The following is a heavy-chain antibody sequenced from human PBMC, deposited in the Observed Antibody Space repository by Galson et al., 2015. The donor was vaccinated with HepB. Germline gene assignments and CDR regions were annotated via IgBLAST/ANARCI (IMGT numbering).Heavy chain of an antibody. CDR3: ARDQSVYAPS. J-gene: IGHJ5*02. Sequence: SLRLSCAASGFGFSSSWMQWVRRAPGKGLVWVSRINTDGSATSYADSVKGRFTIPRDNAKNTLYLQMNSLRVEETAVYYCARDQSVYAPSWGQGILVTVSS. D-gene: IGHD2-2*01. V-gene: IGHV3-74*01. CDR1: GFGFSSSW. CDR2: INTDGSAT.